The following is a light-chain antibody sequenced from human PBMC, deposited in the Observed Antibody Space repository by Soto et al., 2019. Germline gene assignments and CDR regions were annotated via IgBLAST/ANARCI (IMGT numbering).Light chain of an antibody. CDR3: QQYESFSAT. J-gene: IGKJ1*01. Sequence: DIQMTQSPSSLSASVGDRVTITCRASENIRDFVNWYQQKPGKAPNLLIYGASTLQGGVPSRFSGSGSATDFTLTISSLQHEDFATYYCQQYESFSATFGPGTKVDIK. CDR1: ENIRDF. CDR2: GAS. V-gene: IGKV1-39*01.